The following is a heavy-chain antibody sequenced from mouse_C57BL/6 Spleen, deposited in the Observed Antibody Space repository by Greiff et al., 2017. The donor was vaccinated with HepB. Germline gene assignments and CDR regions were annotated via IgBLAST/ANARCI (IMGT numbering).Heavy chain of an antibody. D-gene: IGHD4-1*02. V-gene: IGHV1-80*01. J-gene: IGHJ4*01. CDR3: ARSVNWEGSAMDY. Sequence: QVQLKESGAELVKPGASVKISCKASGYAFSSYWMNWVKQRPGKGLEWIGQIYPGDGDTNYNGKFKGKATLTADKSSSTAYMQLSSLTSEDSAVYFCARSVNWEGSAMDYWGQGTSVTVSS. CDR1: GYAFSSYW. CDR2: IYPGDGDT.